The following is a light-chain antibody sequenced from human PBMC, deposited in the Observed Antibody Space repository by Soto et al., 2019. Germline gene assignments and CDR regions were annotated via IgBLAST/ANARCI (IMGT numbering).Light chain of an antibody. Sequence: DIQMTQSPSTLSASVGDRVTITCRASQYISSWLAWYQQKPGKAPKLLIYDASSLESGVPSTFSGSRSGTEFTLTISSLXXXDFATYYCQQYEGXXYTFGQGTKLXIK. CDR3: QQYEGXXYT. V-gene: IGKV1-5*01. CDR1: QYISSW. CDR2: DAS. J-gene: IGKJ2*01.